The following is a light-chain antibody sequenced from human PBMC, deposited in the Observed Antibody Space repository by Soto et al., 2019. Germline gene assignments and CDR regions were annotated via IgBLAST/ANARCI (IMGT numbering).Light chain of an antibody. CDR1: QSVVDGSNRKSY. J-gene: IGKJ1*01. CDR2: SAS. CDR3: QQYYSSPRT. V-gene: IGKV4-1*01. Sequence: DIMMAQSPDSLAVSLGGRATINCTSSQSVVDGSNRKSYLAWYQKKPGQAPKLLLHSASTRESGVPDRFSGSGSGTDFTLTISSLQAEDVAVYYCQQYYSSPRTFGQGTKVDIK.